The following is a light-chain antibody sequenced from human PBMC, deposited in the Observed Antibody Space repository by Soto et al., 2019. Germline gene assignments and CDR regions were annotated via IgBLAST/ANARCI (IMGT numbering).Light chain of an antibody. V-gene: IGKV1-39*01. CDR2: GAS. Sequence: DIPMTQSPSSLSASVGDRVTITCRASLPITTYLNWFQQKTGKAPKLLIYGASTLQTGVPSRFNGGGSGTDFTLTISSLQPEDFGTYYCQQNYNSRWTFGQGTEIEI. CDR3: QQNYNSRWT. CDR1: LPITTY. J-gene: IGKJ1*01.